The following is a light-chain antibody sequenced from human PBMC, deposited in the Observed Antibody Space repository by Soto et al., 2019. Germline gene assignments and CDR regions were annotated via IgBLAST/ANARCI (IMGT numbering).Light chain of an antibody. Sequence: EIVMTQSPATLSVSPGERATLSCRASQSVSSNLAWYQQKPGQAPRLLIYGASTRATGIPARFSGSGSGTEFTLTISSLQSEDFEVYYCQQYNNWPFTFGRGTKVDIX. CDR3: QQYNNWPFT. J-gene: IGKJ3*01. CDR1: QSVSSN. V-gene: IGKV3-15*01. CDR2: GAS.